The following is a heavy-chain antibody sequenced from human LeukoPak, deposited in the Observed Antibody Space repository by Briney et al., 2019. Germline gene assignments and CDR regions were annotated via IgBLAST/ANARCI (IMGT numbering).Heavy chain of an antibody. Sequence: PSETLSLTCTVSGGSISSSSYYWGWIRQPPGKGLEWIGSIYYSGSTYYNPSLKSRVTISVDTSKNQFSLKLSSVTAADTAVYYRARRPVLLWFGELSGYFDYWGQGTLVTVSS. CDR1: GGSISSSSYY. D-gene: IGHD3-10*01. J-gene: IGHJ4*02. CDR3: ARRPVLLWFGELSGYFDY. CDR2: IYYSGST. V-gene: IGHV4-39*01.